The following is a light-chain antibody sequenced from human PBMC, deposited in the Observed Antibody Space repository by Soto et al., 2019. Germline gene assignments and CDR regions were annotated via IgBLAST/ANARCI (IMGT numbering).Light chain of an antibody. J-gene: IGLJ3*02. CDR1: SSDVGSYKL. CDR2: EGS. V-gene: IGLV2-23*01. CDR3: CSYAGSSIWV. Sequence: QSALTQPASVSGPPGQAITVSCTGTSSDVGSYKLVSWYQQHPGKAPKLMIQEGSKRHSGVSNRFSGSKSGHTASLTISGLQAEDEAYYYCCSYAGSSIWVFGGGTKLTVL.